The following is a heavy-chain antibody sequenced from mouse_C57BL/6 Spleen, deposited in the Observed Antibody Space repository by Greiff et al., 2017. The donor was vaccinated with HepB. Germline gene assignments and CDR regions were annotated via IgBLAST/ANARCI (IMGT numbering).Heavy chain of an antibody. Sequence: VQLQQSGPELVKPGASVKISCKASGYAFSSSWMNWVKQRPGKGLEWIGRIYPGDGDTNYNGKFKGKATLTADKSSSTAYMQLSSLTSEDSAVYFCARIGWDGDYWGQGTTLTVSS. V-gene: IGHV1-82*01. J-gene: IGHJ2*01. D-gene: IGHD4-1*01. CDR2: IYPGDGDT. CDR1: GYAFSSSW. CDR3: ARIGWDGDY.